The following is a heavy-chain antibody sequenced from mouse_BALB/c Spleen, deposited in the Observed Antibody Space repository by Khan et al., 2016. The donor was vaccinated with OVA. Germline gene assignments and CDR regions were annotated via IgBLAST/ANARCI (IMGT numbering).Heavy chain of an antibody. V-gene: IGHV3-6*02. J-gene: IGHJ3*01. D-gene: IGHD3-1*01. CDR2: IRYDGDS. CDR1: GYSITSGYF. Sequence: EVQLVESGPGLVKPSQSLSLTCSVTGYSITSGYFWNWIRQFPGNKLEWMGYIRYDGDSNYNPSLKNRISITRDTSKNHFFLKLNSVTPEDTATXYCARGGSSGPAWFAYWGQGTLVTVSA. CDR3: ARGGSSGPAWFAY.